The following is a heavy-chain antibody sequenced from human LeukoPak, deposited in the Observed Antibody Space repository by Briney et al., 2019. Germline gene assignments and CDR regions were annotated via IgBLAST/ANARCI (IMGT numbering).Heavy chain of an antibody. CDR1: GGSFSGYY. CDR3: ARGRRVVIYYYYGMDV. V-gene: IGHV4-34*01. D-gene: IGHD3-3*01. Sequence: SETLCLTCAVYGGSFSGYYWSWIRQPPGKGLEWIGEINHSGSTNYNPSLKSRVTISVDTSKNQFSLKLSSVNAADTAVYYCARGRRVVIYYYYGMDVWGQGTTVTVSS. J-gene: IGHJ6*02. CDR2: INHSGST.